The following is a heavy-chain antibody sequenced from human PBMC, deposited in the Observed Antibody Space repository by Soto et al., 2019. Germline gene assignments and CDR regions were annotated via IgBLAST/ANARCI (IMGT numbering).Heavy chain of an antibody. Sequence: QVQLVESGGGLVQPGRSLRLSCSTSGLTFTRHAMHWVRQVPGKGLEWVAAITDDGSKKHYVDSVKGRFSISRDKSRNTVYLQMNSLRVEDTAVYFCAGEWETSSWFLSGFEYWGQGTLVTVSS. V-gene: IGHV3-30-3*01. D-gene: IGHD6-13*01. CDR2: ITDDGSKK. CDR1: GLTFTRHA. CDR3: AGEWETSSWFLSGFEY. J-gene: IGHJ4*02.